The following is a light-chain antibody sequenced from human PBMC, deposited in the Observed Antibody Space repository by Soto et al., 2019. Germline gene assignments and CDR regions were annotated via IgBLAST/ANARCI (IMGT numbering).Light chain of an antibody. CDR1: QSVSSN. Sequence: EIVMTQSPATLSVSPGERATLSCRASQSVSSNLAWYQQKPGQAPRLLIYGASTRATGIPARFSGSGSGTEYTLPISSLQSEDFAVYYCQQYNNWYPFGQGTKLEIK. V-gene: IGKV3-15*01. CDR3: QQYNNWYP. J-gene: IGKJ2*01. CDR2: GAS.